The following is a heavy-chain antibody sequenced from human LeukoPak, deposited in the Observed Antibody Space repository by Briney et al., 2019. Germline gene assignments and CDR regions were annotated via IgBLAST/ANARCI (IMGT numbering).Heavy chain of an antibody. CDR1: GGSISSYY. J-gene: IGHJ4*02. CDR3: ARSGGYSSPQNY. CDR2: IYYSGTT. Sequence: SETLSPTCTVSGGSISSYYWSWIRQPPGKGLEWIGYIYYSGTTNYNPSLKSRVTISVDTSKSQFSLKLNSVTAADTAVYYCARSGGYSSPQNYWGQGTLVTVSS. D-gene: IGHD6-19*01. V-gene: IGHV4-59*01.